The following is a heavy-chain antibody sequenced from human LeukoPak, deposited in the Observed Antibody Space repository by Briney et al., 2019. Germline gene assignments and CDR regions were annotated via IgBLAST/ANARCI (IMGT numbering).Heavy chain of an antibody. CDR3: ARARTGTTPDWFDP. CDR2: IYYSGST. V-gene: IGHV4-39*07. D-gene: IGHD1-7*01. CDR1: GGSISSSSYY. J-gene: IGHJ5*02. Sequence: PSETLSLTCTVSGGSISSSSYYWGWIRQPPGKGLEWIGSIYYSGSTNYNPSLKSRVTISVDTSKNQFSLKLSSVTAADTAVYYCARARTGTTPDWFDPWGQGTLVTVSS.